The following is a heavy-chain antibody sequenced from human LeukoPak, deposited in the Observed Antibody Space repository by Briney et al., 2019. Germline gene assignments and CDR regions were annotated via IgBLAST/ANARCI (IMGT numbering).Heavy chain of an antibody. V-gene: IGHV1-2*02. CDR2: INPNNGGT. Sequence: ASVKVSCKAAGYTFTDYYMHWVRQGPGQGLEWMGWINPNNGGTHFAQKFQGRVTLTRDTSISTAYMELSRLRSDDTAVYYCARMGYYGSGSYYEMSWFDPWGQGTPVTVSS. J-gene: IGHJ5*02. CDR1: GYTFTDYY. D-gene: IGHD3-10*01. CDR3: ARMGYYGSGSYYEMSWFDP.